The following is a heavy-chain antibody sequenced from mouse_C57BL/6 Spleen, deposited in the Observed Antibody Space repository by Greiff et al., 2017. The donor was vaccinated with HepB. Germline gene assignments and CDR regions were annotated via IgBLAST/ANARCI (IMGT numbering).Heavy chain of an antibody. D-gene: IGHD1-3*01. J-gene: IGHJ4*01. CDR2: ISSGSSTI. CDR1: GFTFSDYG. Sequence: EVQRVESGGGLVKPGGSLKLSCAASGFTFSDYGMHWVRQAPEKGLEWVAYISSGSSTIYYADTVKGRFTISRDNAKNTRFLQMTSLRSEDTAMYYCARSRSGYYAMDYWGQGTSVTVSS. CDR3: ARSRSGYYAMDY. V-gene: IGHV5-17*01.